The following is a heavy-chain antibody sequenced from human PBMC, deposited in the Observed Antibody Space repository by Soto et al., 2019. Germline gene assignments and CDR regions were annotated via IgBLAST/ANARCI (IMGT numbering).Heavy chain of an antibody. V-gene: IGHV1-69*02. D-gene: IGHD6-19*01. CDR2: IIPILGIA. CDR1: GGTFSSYT. CDR3: ASTVAVAGTGDY. Sequence: QVQLVQSGAEVKKPGSSVKVSCKASGGTFSSYTISWVRQAPGQGLEWMGRIIPILGIANYAQKFQGRVDITADKSTSTAYMERSSVRSEDTAVYYCASTVAVAGTGDYWGQGTLVTVSS. J-gene: IGHJ4*02.